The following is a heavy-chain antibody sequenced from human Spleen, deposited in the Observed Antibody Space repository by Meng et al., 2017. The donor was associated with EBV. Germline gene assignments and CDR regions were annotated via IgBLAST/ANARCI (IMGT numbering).Heavy chain of an antibody. CDR3: AFRLIGTTVDDY. CDR1: GGTFGNYA. CDR2: IIPMFGTT. Sequence: QGQLVQSGAEVKKPGSSVKVSCKASGGTFGNYAISWVRQAPGQGLEWMGGIIPMFGTTDYAESFQGNVTITADKSTGTAYMELNSLKSEDTAVYYCAFRLIGTTVDDYWGQGTLVTVSS. D-gene: IGHD1-20*01. J-gene: IGHJ4*02. V-gene: IGHV1-69*06.